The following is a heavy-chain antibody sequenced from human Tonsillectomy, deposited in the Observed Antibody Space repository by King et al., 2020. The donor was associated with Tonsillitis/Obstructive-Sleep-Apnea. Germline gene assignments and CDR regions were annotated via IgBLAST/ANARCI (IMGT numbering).Heavy chain of an antibody. D-gene: IGHD1-1*01. CDR3: LNTPRTTGSTGNY. V-gene: IGHV3-64D*06. CDR2: IISGGGT. CDR1: GLTLSSYA. Sequence: VQLVESGGGLVQPGGALRLSCSASGLTLSSYAMHWVRQAPGKGLEYVSSIISGGGTFYTDSVKGRLTVSRDISKNTLYLQMNSLRPEDTAVYYCLNTPRTTGSTGNYWGQGTMVTVSS. J-gene: IGHJ4*02.